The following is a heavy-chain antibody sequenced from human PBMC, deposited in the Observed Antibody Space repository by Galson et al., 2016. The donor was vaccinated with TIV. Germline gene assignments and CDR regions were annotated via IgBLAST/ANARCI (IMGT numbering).Heavy chain of an antibody. J-gene: IGHJ4*02. V-gene: IGHV5-51*03. Sequence: QSGAEVKKPGESLKISCKGSGYSFSKYWIAWVRQMPGKGLEWMGIINPGDSDARYSPSFQGQVTISADTSISTAYLQWSSLTASDTAMYYCARVFSKVADLPAYVDCWCQGTLVTVSA. CDR1: GYSFSKYW. CDR3: ARVFSKVADLPAYVDC. D-gene: IGHD6-19*01. CDR2: INPGDSDA.